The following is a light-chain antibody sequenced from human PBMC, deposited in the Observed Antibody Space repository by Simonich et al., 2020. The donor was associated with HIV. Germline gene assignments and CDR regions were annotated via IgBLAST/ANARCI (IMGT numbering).Light chain of an antibody. J-gene: IGKJ1*01. V-gene: IGKV3-20*01. Sequence: EIVMTQSPATLSVSPGERATFSCRASQSVTNNLAWYQQKPGQAPRLLIYDASSRATGIPGRFSGSGSGTDFTLTISRLEPEDIAVYYCQQYGSSQTFAQGTKVEIK. CDR1: QSVTNN. CDR3: QQYGSSQT. CDR2: DAS.